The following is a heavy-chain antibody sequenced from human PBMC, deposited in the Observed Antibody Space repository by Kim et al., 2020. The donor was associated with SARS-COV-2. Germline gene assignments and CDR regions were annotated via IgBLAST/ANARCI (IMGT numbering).Heavy chain of an antibody. Sequence: ASVKVSCKASGYTFTSYDINWVRQATGQGLEWMGWMNPNSGNTGYAQKFQGRVTMTRNTSISTAYMELSSLRSEDTAVYYCARGFRDPIVGATTSDYWGQGTLVTVSS. CDR2: MNPNSGNT. CDR1: GYTFTSYD. J-gene: IGHJ4*02. D-gene: IGHD1-26*01. V-gene: IGHV1-8*01. CDR3: ARGFRDPIVGATTSDY.